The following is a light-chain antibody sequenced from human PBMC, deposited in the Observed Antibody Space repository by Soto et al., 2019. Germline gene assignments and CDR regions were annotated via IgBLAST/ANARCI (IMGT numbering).Light chain of an antibody. CDR1: QSVTSNY. Sequence: EVVLTQSPGTLSLSPGERATLSYRASQSVTSNYLAWYQQKPGQAPRLVMYGVSLRATGIPDRFSGSGSGTDFTLTISRLEPEDFAVYYCQQYGSSSFSFGGGTKVDIK. J-gene: IGKJ4*01. CDR3: QQYGSSSFS. V-gene: IGKV3-20*01. CDR2: GVS.